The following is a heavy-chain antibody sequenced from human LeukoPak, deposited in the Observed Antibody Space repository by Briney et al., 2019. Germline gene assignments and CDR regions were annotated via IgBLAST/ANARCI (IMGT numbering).Heavy chain of an antibody. CDR1: GFTFSSYS. V-gene: IGHV3-21*01. J-gene: IGHJ4*02. CDR2: ISSSSSYI. CDR3: ARDRGFGELFFDY. Sequence: GGSLRLSCAASGFTFSSYSMNWVRQAPGKGLEWVSSISSSSSYIYYADSVKGRFTISRDNAKNSLYLQMNSLRAEDTAVYYCARDRGFGELFFDYWGQGTLVTVCS. D-gene: IGHD3-10*01.